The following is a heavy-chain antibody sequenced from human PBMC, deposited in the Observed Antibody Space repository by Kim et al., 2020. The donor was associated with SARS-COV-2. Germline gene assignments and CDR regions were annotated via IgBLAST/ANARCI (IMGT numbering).Heavy chain of an antibody. V-gene: IGHV3-21*01. CDR1: GFTFSSYS. J-gene: IGHJ4*02. CDR2: ISSSSSYK. Sequence: GGSLRLSCAASGFTFSSYSMNWVRQAPGKGLEWVSSISSSSSYKYYADSVKGRFTISRDNAKNSLYLQMNSLRAEDTAVYYCARDSYYYDSSGYFWGQGTLVTVSS. CDR3: ARDSYYYDSSGYF. D-gene: IGHD3-22*01.